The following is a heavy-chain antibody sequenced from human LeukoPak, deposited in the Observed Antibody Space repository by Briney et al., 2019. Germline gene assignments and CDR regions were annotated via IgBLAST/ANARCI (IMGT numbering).Heavy chain of an antibody. D-gene: IGHD1-26*01. J-gene: IGHJ6*03. CDR2: MNPNSGNT. CDR1: GYTFTSYD. Sequence: ASVKVSCKASGYTFTSYDINWVRQATGQGLEWMGWMNPNSGNTGYAQKFQCRVTITRNTSISTAYMELSSLRSEDTAVYYCARVAYSGSYYNMDVWGKGTTVTVSS. CDR3: ARVAYSGSYYNMDV. V-gene: IGHV1-8*03.